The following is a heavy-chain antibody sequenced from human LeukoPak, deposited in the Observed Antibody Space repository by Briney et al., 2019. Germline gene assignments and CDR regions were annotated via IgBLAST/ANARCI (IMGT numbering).Heavy chain of an antibody. J-gene: IGHJ5*02. V-gene: IGHV3-7*01. D-gene: IGHD3-22*01. CDR1: GFTFDDYA. CDR2: IKQDGSEK. CDR3: ARDKRVLAWDSSVYNWFDP. Sequence: PGRSLRLSCAASGFTFDDYAMHWVRQAPGKGLEWVANIKQDGSEKYYVDSVKGRFTISRDNAKNSLYLQMNSLRAEDTAVYYCARDKRVLAWDSSVYNWFDPWGQGTLVTVSS.